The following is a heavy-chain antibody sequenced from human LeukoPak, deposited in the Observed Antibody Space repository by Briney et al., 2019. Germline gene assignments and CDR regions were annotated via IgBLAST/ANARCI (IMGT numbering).Heavy chain of an antibody. CDR3: ARDKDGDQSFDY. Sequence: PGGSLRLSCVGSGFNFMQYGMMWVRQAPEKGLEWVSTIHPSGINTHHADSVKGRFTISRDNSKNTLYLQMNSLRVEDTAIYYCARDKDGDQSFDYWGQGTLVTVSS. D-gene: IGHD4-17*01. CDR2: IHPSGINT. V-gene: IGHV3-23*05. J-gene: IGHJ4*02. CDR1: GFNFMQYG.